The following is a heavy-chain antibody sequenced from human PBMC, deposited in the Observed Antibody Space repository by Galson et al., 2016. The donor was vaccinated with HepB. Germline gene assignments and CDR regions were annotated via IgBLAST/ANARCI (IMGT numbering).Heavy chain of an antibody. CDR3: ARGRGVDV. CDR2: IKQDGSEK. V-gene: IGHV3-7*03. J-gene: IGHJ6*02. Sequence: SLRLSCAASGLTLKNHWMSWVRQAPGKGLEWVANIKQDGSEKYYVDSVKGRFTISRDNAKNSLYLQMNSLRGEDTAVYYCARGRGVDVWGQGTTVTVSS. CDR1: GLTLKNHW.